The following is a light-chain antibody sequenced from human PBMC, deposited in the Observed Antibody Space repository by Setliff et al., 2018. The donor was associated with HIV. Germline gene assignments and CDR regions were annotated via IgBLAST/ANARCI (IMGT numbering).Light chain of an antibody. CDR1: SSNLGAGYD. Sequence: QSVLTQSPSVSGAPGQRVTITCTGSSSNLGAGYDVHWYQQVPGKAPKLLIVTNTTRPSDVPDRFAVSRSGTSVSLVITGLRAEDEADYYCHSYDSRLSGAVFGGGTKVTVL. V-gene: IGLV1-40*01. CDR3: HSYDSRLSGAV. CDR2: TNT. J-gene: IGLJ3*02.